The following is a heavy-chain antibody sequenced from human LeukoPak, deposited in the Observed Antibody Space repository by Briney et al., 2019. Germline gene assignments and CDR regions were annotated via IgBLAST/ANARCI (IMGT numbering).Heavy chain of an antibody. Sequence: PGGSLRLSCAASGFTFSSYSMNWVRQAPGKGLEWVSSISSSSSYIYYADSVKGRFTISRDNAKNSLYLQMNGLRAEDTAVYYCARGPDIVVVVAATAEYFQHWGQGTLVTVSS. D-gene: IGHD2-15*01. CDR3: ARGPDIVVVVAATAEYFQH. CDR1: GFTFSSYS. CDR2: ISSSSSYI. J-gene: IGHJ1*01. V-gene: IGHV3-21*01.